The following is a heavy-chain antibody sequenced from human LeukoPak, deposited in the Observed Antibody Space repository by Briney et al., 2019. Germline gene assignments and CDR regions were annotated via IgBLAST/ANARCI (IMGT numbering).Heavy chain of an antibody. Sequence: SETLSLTCTVSGDSMNSFTYFWTWIRQHPGKGLEWIGYVFYSGGTYLNPSLKRRLTMSSDTPNNQVSLHLTSVTAADTAVYYCARGGRGYSYGLDSWGQGIPVTVSS. CDR3: ARGGRGYSYGLDS. V-gene: IGHV4-31*03. CDR1: GDSMNSFTYF. D-gene: IGHD5-18*01. J-gene: IGHJ5*01. CDR2: VFYSGGT.